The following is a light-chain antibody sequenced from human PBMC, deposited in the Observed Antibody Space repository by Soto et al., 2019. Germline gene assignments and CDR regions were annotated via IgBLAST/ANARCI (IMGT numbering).Light chain of an antibody. CDR1: SSDIGGYDY. CDR3: TSYTSRSTHV. Sequence: QSVLTQPASVSGSPGQSITITCTGTSSDIGGYDYVSWYQHHPGKAPKVIIYGVTNRPSGVSHRFSGSKSANTASLTISGLQAEDEADYYCTSYTSRSTHVFGTGTKVTVL. V-gene: IGLV2-14*01. CDR2: GVT. J-gene: IGLJ1*01.